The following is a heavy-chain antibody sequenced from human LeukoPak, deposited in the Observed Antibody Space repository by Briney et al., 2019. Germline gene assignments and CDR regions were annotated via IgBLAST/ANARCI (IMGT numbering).Heavy chain of an antibody. J-gene: IGHJ3*02. Sequence: PGGSLRLSCAASGFTFSTYDMHWVRQAPGKGLEWVAVISYDGIYKYYADSVKGRFTISRDNSKSTLHLQMNGLRAEDTAVYYCARDPLDISRWTNAFDIWGQGTTVIVS. D-gene: IGHD5-12*01. CDR3: ARDPLDISRWTNAFDI. CDR2: ISYDGIYK. V-gene: IGHV3-30*03. CDR1: GFTFSTYD.